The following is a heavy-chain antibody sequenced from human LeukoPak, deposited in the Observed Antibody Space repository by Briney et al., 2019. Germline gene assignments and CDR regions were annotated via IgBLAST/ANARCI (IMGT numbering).Heavy chain of an antibody. V-gene: IGHV3-11*01. CDR1: GFTFSDYY. J-gene: IGHJ2*01. CDR2: ISSSGTTI. Sequence: GGSLRLSCAASGFTFSDYYMSWIRQAPGKGLEWVSYISSSGTTIYYAASVKGRFTISRDNAKNSLYLQMNSLRAEDTAVYYCARRTVTRDWYFDLWGRGTLVTVSS. D-gene: IGHD4-17*01. CDR3: ARRTVTRDWYFDL.